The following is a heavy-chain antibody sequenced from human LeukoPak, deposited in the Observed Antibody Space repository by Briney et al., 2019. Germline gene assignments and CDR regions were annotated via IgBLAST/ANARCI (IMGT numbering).Heavy chain of an antibody. CDR1: GDSVSSNSAA. CDR2: TYYRSKWYN. J-gene: IGHJ3*02. CDR3: AREAPYYDSSGPLGGVDAFDI. V-gene: IGHV6-1*01. Sequence: SQTLSLTCAISGDSVSSNSAAWNWIRQSPSRGLEWLGRTYYRSKWYNDYAVSVKSRITINPDTSKNQFSLQLNSVTPEDTAVYYCAREAPYYDSSGPLGGVDAFDIWGQGTMVTVSS. D-gene: IGHD3-22*01.